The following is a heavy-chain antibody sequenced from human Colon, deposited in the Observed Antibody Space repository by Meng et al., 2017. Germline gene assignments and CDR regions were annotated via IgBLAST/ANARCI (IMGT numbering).Heavy chain of an antibody. Sequence: QVQLQESGPGLVKPSGTLSLTCAVSGGSISSSNWWSWVRQPPGKGLEWIGEIYHSGSTNYNPSLKSRVTISVDKSKNQFSLKLSSVTAADTAVYYCARADIPYYYGSGSLLSPKYFDYWGQGTLVTVSS. D-gene: IGHD3-10*01. CDR1: GGSISSSNW. CDR2: IYHSGST. J-gene: IGHJ4*02. V-gene: IGHV4-4*02. CDR3: ARADIPYYYGSGSLLSPKYFDY.